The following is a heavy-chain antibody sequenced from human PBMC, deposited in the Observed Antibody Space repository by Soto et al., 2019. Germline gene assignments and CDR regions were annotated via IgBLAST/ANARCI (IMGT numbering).Heavy chain of an antibody. CDR3: ARCYYGSGSYYNGIDY. CDR2: IFYSGSV. CDR1: GGSMNSYY. Sequence: PSETLCLTCTVSGGSMNSYYGSWIRQPPGKGLEWIGFIFYSGSVNYNPSLKSRVTISVDTSENQFSLKLRSVTAADTAVYYCARCYYGSGSYYNGIDYWGQGTLVTVSS. J-gene: IGHJ4*02. D-gene: IGHD3-10*01. V-gene: IGHV4-59*01.